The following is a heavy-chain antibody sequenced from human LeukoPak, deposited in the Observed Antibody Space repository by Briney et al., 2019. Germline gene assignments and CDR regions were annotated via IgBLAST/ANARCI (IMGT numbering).Heavy chain of an antibody. J-gene: IGHJ5*02. CDR2: IYTSGST. Sequence: SETLSLTCTVSGGSISSYYWSWIRQPAGKGLEWIGRIYTSGSTNYNPSLKSRVTMSVDTSKNQFSLKLSSVTAADTAVYYCARAMVRGAPSNWFDPWGQGTLVTVSS. D-gene: IGHD3-10*01. CDR1: GGSISSYY. CDR3: ARAMVRGAPSNWFDP. V-gene: IGHV4-4*07.